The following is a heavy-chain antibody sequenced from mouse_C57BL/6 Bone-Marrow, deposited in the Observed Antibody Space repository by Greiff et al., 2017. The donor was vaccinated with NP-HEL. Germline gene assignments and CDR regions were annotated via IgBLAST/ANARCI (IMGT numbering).Heavy chain of an antibody. J-gene: IGHJ2*01. CDR2: INPNNGGT. D-gene: IGHD1-1*01. CDR1: GYTFTDYY. V-gene: IGHV1-26*01. Sequence: EVQLQQYGPELVKPGASVKISCKASGYTFTDYYMNWVKQSHGKSLEWIGDINPNNGGTSYNQKFKGKATLTVDKSSSTAYMELRSLTSEDSAVYYCARIITTVVGLDYWGQGTTLTVSS. CDR3: ARIITTVVGLDY.